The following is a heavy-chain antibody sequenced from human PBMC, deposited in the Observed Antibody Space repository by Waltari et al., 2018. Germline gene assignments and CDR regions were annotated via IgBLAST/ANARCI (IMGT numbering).Heavy chain of an antibody. V-gene: IGHV1-2*06. Sequence: QVQLVQSGAEVKKPGASVKVSCKASGEAFTGDYMHWVRQAPGQGREWMGRITPNSGGTNYAQKFQGRVTMTRDTSISTAYMELSRLRSDDTAVYYCARVGDCSGGSCTRGWVDYWGQGTLVTVSS. CDR2: ITPNSGGT. D-gene: IGHD2-15*01. J-gene: IGHJ4*02. CDR3: ARVGDCSGGSCTRGWVDY. CDR1: GEAFTGDY.